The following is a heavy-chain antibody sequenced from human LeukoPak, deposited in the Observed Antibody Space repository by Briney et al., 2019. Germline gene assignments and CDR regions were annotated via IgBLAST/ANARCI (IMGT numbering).Heavy chain of an antibody. CDR1: GGSFSGCY. V-gene: IGHV4-34*01. D-gene: IGHD4-23*01. CDR3: ARGGHYGGRPPSPD. Sequence: PSETLSLTCAVYGGSFSGCYWSWIRQPPGKGLEWIGEINHSGSTNYNPSLKSRVTISVDTSKNQFSLKLSSVTAADTAVYYCARGGHYGGRPPSPDWGQGTLVTVSS. J-gene: IGHJ4*02. CDR2: INHSGST.